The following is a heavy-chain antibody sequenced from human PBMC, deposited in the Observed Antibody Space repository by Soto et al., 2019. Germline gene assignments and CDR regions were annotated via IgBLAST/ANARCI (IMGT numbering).Heavy chain of an antibody. CDR2: IVSSSAYT. Sequence: KPGGSLRLSCEASGFTFSDYYMSWIRQAPGKGLEYVSYIVSSSAYTNYADSVKGRFTISRDNAKNSLYLEVNSLRAEDTAVYYCARLRAAGWYMGGYLDYWGQGTPVTVSS. CDR1: GFTFSDYY. D-gene: IGHD6-19*01. V-gene: IGHV3-11*06. J-gene: IGHJ4*02. CDR3: ARLRAAGWYMGGYLDY.